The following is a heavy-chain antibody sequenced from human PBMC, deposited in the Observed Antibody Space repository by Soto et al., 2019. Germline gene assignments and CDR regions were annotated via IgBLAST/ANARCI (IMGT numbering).Heavy chain of an antibody. CDR2: VYHSGAT. Sequence: QVQLQESGPGVVKPSETLSLSCTVSGGSIGNYYWTWIRQPPGKGLEWIGYVYHSGATNYNPSLESRVIISVDTSNNHFSLRLNSVTAADTAVYYCARRAMRYHGMDVWGQGTTVSVSS. V-gene: IGHV4-59*08. J-gene: IGHJ6*02. D-gene: IGHD1-20*01. CDR3: ARRAMRYHGMDV. CDR1: GGSIGNYY.